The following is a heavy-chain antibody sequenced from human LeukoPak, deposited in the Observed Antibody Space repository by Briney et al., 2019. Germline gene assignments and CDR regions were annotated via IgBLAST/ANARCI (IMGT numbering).Heavy chain of an antibody. Sequence: SVKVSCKASGGTFSSYAISWVRQAPGQGLEWMGGIIPIFGTANYAQKFQGRVTITADESTSTAYMELSSLRSDDAAMYYCAKAKPQGSDRDFDYWGQGTLVTVSS. CDR2: IIPIFGTA. CDR3: AKAKPQGSDRDFDY. D-gene: IGHD1-14*01. V-gene: IGHV1-69*13. J-gene: IGHJ4*02. CDR1: GGTFSSYA.